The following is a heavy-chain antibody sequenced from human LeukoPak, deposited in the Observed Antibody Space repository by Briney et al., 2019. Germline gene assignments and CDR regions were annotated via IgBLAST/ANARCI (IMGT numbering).Heavy chain of an antibody. D-gene: IGHD1-26*01. J-gene: IGHJ4*02. CDR1: RFTFSSYG. V-gene: IGHV3-30*18. Sequence: GGSLRLSCVASRFTFSSYGMHWVRQAPGQGVGWVAVISYDGSNKYYADSVKGRFTISRDNSNNTLYLQMNSLRAEDTAVYYCAKATSGSYGFTTDWGQGTLVTVSS. CDR2: ISYDGSNK. CDR3: AKATSGSYGFTTD.